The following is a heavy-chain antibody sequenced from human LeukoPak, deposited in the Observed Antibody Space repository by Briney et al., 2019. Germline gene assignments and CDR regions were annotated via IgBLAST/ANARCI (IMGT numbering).Heavy chain of an antibody. CDR3: AKDLELLPRSGFDY. Sequence: GGSLRLSCAASGFTFSTYAMSWVRQAPGKGLEWVSSISGSGDNTYYADSVKGRFTISRDNSKNTLYLQMNSLRAEDTAVYYCAKDLELLPRSGFDYWGQGTLVTVSS. CDR1: GFTFSTYA. D-gene: IGHD1-7*01. CDR2: ISGSGDNT. J-gene: IGHJ4*02. V-gene: IGHV3-23*01.